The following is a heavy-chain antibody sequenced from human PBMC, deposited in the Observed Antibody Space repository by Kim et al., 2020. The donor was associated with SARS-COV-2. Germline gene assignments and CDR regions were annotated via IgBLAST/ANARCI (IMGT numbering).Heavy chain of an antibody. J-gene: IGHJ1*01. D-gene: IGHD6-19*01. CDR2: ISYDESDK. V-gene: IGHV3-30*18. CDR1: GFTFSTYG. Sequence: GGSLRLSCAASGFTFSTYGMHWVRQAPGKGLEWVAVISYDESDKNYADSVKGRFTISRDNSKNTLYLQMNSLRAEDTAVYYCAKGVAVAGTYFQHWGQGTLVTVSS. CDR3: AKGVAVAGTYFQH.